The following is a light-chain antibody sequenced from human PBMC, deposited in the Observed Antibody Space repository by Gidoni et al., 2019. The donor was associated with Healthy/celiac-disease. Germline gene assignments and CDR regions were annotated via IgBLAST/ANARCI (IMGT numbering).Light chain of an antibody. CDR1: SSDGGGYNY. CDR2: EVS. V-gene: IGLV2-14*01. J-gene: IGLJ3*02. CDR3: SSYTSSSTLEV. Sequence: QSAVTQPASVSWSPGQSITISCTGSSSDGGGYNYVSWYQQHPGKAPKLMLHEVSNRPSGVSNRFSGSKSGNTASLTISRLQAEDEADYYCSSYTSSSTLEVFGGWTKLTVL.